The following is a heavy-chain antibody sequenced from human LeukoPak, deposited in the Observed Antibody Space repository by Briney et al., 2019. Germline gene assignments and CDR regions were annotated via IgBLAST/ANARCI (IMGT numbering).Heavy chain of an antibody. J-gene: IGHJ4*02. Sequence: GGSLTLSCAASGFTFSDSYMSWIRQAPGKGLEHISYISSSGSSIYYADSVKGRFTLSRDNAKNSLSLEMNSLRAEDTAVYYCARGKYPFDYWGQGTLVTVSS. CDR3: ARGKYPFDY. CDR2: ISSSGSSI. CDR1: GFTFSDSY. D-gene: IGHD2-2*01. V-gene: IGHV3-11*01.